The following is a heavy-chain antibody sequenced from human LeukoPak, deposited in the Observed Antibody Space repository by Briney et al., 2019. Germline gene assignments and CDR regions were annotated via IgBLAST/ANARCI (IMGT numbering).Heavy chain of an antibody. D-gene: IGHD5-24*01. CDR3: ASHRAQRPRRPYYFDY. CDR2: IYYSGST. V-gene: IGHV4-39*01. Sequence: SETLSLTCTVSGGSISSSSYYWGWIRQPPGKGLEWIGSIYYSGSTYYNPSLKSRVTISVDTSKNQSSLKLSSVTAADTAVYYCASHRAQRPRRPYYFDYWGQGTLVTVSS. J-gene: IGHJ4*02. CDR1: GGSISSSSYY.